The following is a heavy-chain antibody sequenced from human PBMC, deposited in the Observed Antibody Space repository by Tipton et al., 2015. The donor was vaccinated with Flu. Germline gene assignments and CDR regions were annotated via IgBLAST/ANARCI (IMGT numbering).Heavy chain of an antibody. V-gene: IGHV4-61*01. CDR2: IYYSGTT. Sequence: LRLSCTVSGGSVNSGFYYWSWIRRPPGKALEWIGYIYYSGTTNYNPSLKSRVTISVDTSKTQLSLKLSSVTAADTAVYYCAREVPRFSDIVIGPAAIHNCFDPWGQGTRVTVSS. D-gene: IGHD2-2*01. CDR1: GGSVNSGFYY. J-gene: IGHJ5*02. CDR3: AREVPRFSDIVIGPAAIHNCFDP.